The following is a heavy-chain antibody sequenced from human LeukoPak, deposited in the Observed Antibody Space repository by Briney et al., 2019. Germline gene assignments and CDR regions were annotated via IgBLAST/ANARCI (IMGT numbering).Heavy chain of an antibody. V-gene: IGHV4-30-2*01. CDR2: IYHSGST. J-gene: IGHJ4*02. D-gene: IGHD4-17*01. Sequence: SQTLSLTCAVSGGSISSGIYSWNWIRQPPGKGLEWIGYIYHSGSTYYNPSLKSRVTILVDRSKNQFSLKLSSVTAADTAVYYCARDNGDYPYYFDFWGQGTLVTVSS. CDR1: GGSISSGIYS. CDR3: ARDNGDYPYYFDF.